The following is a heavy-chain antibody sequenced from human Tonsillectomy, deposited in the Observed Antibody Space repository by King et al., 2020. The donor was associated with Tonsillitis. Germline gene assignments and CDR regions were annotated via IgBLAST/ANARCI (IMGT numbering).Heavy chain of an antibody. CDR3: ARDSSGDYYFDY. V-gene: IGHV3-72*01. CDR1: GFTFSDHY. Sequence: EVQLVESGGGLVQPGGSLRLSCAASGFTFSDHYMDWVRQAPGKGLEWVGRIRNKANSYTTEYVASVKGRFTISRDDSKNSLYLQMNSLETEDTAVYYCARDSSGDYYFDYWDQGTLVTVSS. D-gene: IGHD3-22*01. CDR2: IRNKANSYTT. J-gene: IGHJ4*02.